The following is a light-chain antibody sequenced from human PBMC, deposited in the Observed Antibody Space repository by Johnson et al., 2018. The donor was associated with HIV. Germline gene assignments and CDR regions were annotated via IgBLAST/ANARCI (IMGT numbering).Light chain of an antibody. V-gene: IGLV1-51*01. J-gene: IGLJ1*01. CDR3: GTWDGILSVYV. CDR2: DNN. Sequence: QSVLTQPPSVSAAPGQKVTISCSGSSSNIGNNYVSWYKQFPETAPKLLIYDNNKRPSGIPDRFSGSKSGTSATLGITGLQTGDEADYYCGTWDGILSVYVFGTGTKVTVL. CDR1: SSNIGNNY.